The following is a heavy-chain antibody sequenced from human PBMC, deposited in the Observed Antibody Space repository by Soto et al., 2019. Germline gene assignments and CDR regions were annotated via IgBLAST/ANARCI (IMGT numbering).Heavy chain of an antibody. CDR2: IIPIFGTA. CDR1: GGTFSSYA. V-gene: IGHV1-69*12. D-gene: IGHD3-10*01. J-gene: IGHJ6*02. CDR3: AXSYXXXXMVRXVTXXXGXXYGMDV. Sequence: QVQLVQSGAEVKKPGSSVKVSCKASGGTFSSYAISWVRQAPGQGLEWMGGIIPIFGTANYAQKFQGRVTITADESTSTAYMELSSLRSEDTAVYYCAXSYXXXXMVRXVTXXXGXXYGMDVWGQGTTVTVSS.